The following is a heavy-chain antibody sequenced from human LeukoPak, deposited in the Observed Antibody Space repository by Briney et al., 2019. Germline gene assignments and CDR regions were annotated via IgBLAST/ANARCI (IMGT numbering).Heavy chain of an antibody. CDR3: ARDIDRSSGYYRQRNWFDP. CDR2: IIPIFGTA. J-gene: IGHJ5*02. CDR1: GGTFSSYA. D-gene: IGHD3-22*01. V-gene: IGHV1-69*05. Sequence: GASVKVSCKASGGTFSSYAISRVRQAPGQGLEWMGRIIPIFGTANYAQKFQGRVTITTDESTSTAYMELSSLRSEDTAVYYCARDIDRSSGYYRQRNWFDPWGQGTLVTVSS.